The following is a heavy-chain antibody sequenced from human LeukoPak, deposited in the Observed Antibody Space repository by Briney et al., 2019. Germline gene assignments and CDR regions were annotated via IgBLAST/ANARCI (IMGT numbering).Heavy chain of an antibody. CDR3: ARHVRRSYDIFVGPYYYFDY. D-gene: IGHD3-9*01. CDR2: IYYSGST. Sequence: SETLSLTCTVSGGSTSSSSYYWGWIRQPPGKGLEWIGSIYYSGSTYYNPSLKSRVTISVDTSKNQFSLKLSAVTAADTAVYYCARHVRRSYDIFVGPYYYFDYWGQGTLVTVSS. V-gene: IGHV4-39*01. J-gene: IGHJ4*02. CDR1: GGSTSSSSYY.